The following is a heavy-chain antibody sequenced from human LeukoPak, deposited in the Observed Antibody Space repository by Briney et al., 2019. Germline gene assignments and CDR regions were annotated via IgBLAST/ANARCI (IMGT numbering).Heavy chain of an antibody. CDR1: GGSISSSGYY. J-gene: IGHJ5*02. Sequence: SETLSLTCSVSGGSISSSGYYWDWIRQSPGKGLEWIGSIYYSGSTYYNPSLKSRVTISVDTSKNQVSLKLSSVTAADMALYYCARYRSSSFAFDPWGQGTLVTVSS. V-gene: IGHV4-39*01. CDR3: ARYRSSSFAFDP. CDR2: IYYSGST. D-gene: IGHD1-26*01.